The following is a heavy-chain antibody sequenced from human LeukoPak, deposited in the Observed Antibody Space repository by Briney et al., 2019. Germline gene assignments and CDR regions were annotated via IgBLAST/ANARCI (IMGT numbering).Heavy chain of an antibody. CDR1: GFTFSSYA. V-gene: IGHV3-23*01. J-gene: IGHJ4*02. CDR3: AKPWCSSTSCPLDY. Sequence: PGGSLRLSCAASGFTFSSYAMSWVRQAPGKGLEWVSAISGSGGSTYYADSVKGRFTISRDNSKNTLYLQMNSLRAEDTAVYYCAKPWCSSTSCPLDYWGQGTLVTVSS. CDR2: ISGSGGST. D-gene: IGHD2-2*01.